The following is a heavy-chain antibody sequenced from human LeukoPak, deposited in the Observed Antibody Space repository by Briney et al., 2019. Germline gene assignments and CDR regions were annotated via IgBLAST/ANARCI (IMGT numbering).Heavy chain of an antibody. CDR2: ISYDGSNK. D-gene: IGHD6-13*01. V-gene: IGHV3-30-3*01. CDR3: ARDGGSSSWYLGSNWFDP. CDR1: GFTFSSYA. Sequence: PGRSLRLSCAASGFTFSSYAMHWVRQAPGKGLEWVAVISYDGSNKYYADSVKGRFTISRDNSKNTLYLQMNSLRAEDTAVYYCARDGGSSSWYLGSNWFDPWGQGTLVTVSS. J-gene: IGHJ5*02.